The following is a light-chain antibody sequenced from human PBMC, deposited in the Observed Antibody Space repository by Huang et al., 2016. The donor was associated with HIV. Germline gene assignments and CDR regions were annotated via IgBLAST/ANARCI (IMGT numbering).Light chain of an antibody. Sequence: DIQMTQSPSSLSASVGDRVTITCRASQTIGTFLNWYQHISGKPPKLLIFDASTLQSGVPSRFSGSGRGTDFTLTISSLQPEDFATYYCQQSDSRPYTFGQGT. CDR2: DAS. CDR1: QTIGTF. CDR3: QQSDSRPYT. J-gene: IGKJ2*01. V-gene: IGKV1-39*01.